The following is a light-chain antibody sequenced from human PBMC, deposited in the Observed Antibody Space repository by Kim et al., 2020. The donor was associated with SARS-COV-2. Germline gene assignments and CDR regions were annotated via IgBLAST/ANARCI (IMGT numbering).Light chain of an antibody. J-gene: IGLJ1*01. CDR3: QSEDGSVLYV. CDR1: ALPEKQ. CDR2: KDS. V-gene: IGLV3-25*03. Sequence: SYELTQPPSVSVSPGQTARITCSGDALPEKQTYWYQQKSGQAPLLLIYKDSERPSGIPGRFSGSSSGTTVPLTISGVQAEDDADYYCQSEDGSVLYVFG.